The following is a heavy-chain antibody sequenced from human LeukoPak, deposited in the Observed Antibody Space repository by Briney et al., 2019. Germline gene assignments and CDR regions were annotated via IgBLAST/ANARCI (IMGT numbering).Heavy chain of an antibody. CDR2: INHSGST. CDR3: ARHGIAAAGINWFDP. V-gene: IGHV4-34*01. Sequence: SETLSLTCAVYGGSFSGYYWSWIRQPPGKGLEWIGEINHSGSTNYNPSLKSRVTISVDTSKNQFSLKLSSVTAADTAVYYCARHGIAAAGINWFDPWGQGTLVTVSS. CDR1: GGSFSGYY. D-gene: IGHD6-13*01. J-gene: IGHJ5*02.